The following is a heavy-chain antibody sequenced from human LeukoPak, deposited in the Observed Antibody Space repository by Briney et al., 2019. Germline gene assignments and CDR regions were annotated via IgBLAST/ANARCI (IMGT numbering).Heavy chain of an antibody. CDR1: GFSFSSYN. CDR2: ITTSSSYT. V-gene: IGHV3-21*01. J-gene: IGHJ6*03. D-gene: IGHD1-26*01. Sequence: GGSLRLSCEASGFSFSSYNMDWVRQTPGKGLEWISSITTSSSYTFYADSVKGRFTISRDNARNSLYLQMNSLTAEDTAVYYCARDPYSGAYGDTYYYFMAVWGKGTTVTISS. CDR3: ARDPYSGAYGDTYYYFMAV.